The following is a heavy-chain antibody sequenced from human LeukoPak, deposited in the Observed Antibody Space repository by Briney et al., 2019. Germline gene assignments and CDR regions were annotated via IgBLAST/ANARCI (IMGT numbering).Heavy chain of an antibody. CDR1: GGSFSNYY. D-gene: IGHD3-10*01. CDR3: ARVGGDYIDY. V-gene: IGHV4-59*01. CDR2: IYYSGST. J-gene: IGHJ4*02. Sequence: SETLSLTCTVSGGSFSNYYWSWIRQPPGKGLEWIGYIYYSGSTNYNPSLKSRVTISVDTSKNQFSLNLSSVTAADTAVYYCARVGGDYIDYWGQGTLVTVSS.